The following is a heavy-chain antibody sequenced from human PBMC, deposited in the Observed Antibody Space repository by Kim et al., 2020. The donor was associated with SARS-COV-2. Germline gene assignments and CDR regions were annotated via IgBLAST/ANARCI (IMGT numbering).Heavy chain of an antibody. CDR2: IYYSGST. J-gene: IGHJ4*02. Sequence: SETLSLTCTVSGGSISSSSYYWGWIRQPPGKGLEWIGSIYYSGSTYYNPSLKSRVTISVDTSKNQFSLKLSSVTAADTAVYYCARDNRVVLDYWGQGTLVTVSS. D-gene: IGHD3-16*02. V-gene: IGHV4-39*07. CDR1: GGSISSSSYY. CDR3: ARDNRVVLDY.